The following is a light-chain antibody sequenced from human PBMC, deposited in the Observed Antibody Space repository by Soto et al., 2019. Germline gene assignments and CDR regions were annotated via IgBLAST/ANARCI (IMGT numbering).Light chain of an antibody. CDR1: QSISSW. J-gene: IGKJ4*01. Sequence: DIQMTQSPSTLSASVGDRVTITCRASQSISSWLAWYQQKLGRAPRLLIYDASSLESGVPSRFSGSGYGTEFTLTISSLQAEDVAVYYCQQYYSTPLTFGGGTKVDIK. CDR3: QQYYSTPLT. V-gene: IGKV1-5*01. CDR2: DAS.